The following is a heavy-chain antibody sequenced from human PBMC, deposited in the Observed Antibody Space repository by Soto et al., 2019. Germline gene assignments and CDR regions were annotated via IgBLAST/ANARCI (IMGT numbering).Heavy chain of an antibody. V-gene: IGHV5-51*01. J-gene: IGHJ4*01. Sequence: PGESLKISFKGVGYRLDAAWIGWVRQMPGKGLEWMGIIKPGGSDLRYSPSFRGQVTISADAAVNTAYLQWDSLKASDTAMYYCARQITYTCDFWGHGPLVT. CDR3: ARQITYTCDF. CDR2: IKPGGSDL. CDR1: GYRLDAAW. D-gene: IGHD3-10*01.